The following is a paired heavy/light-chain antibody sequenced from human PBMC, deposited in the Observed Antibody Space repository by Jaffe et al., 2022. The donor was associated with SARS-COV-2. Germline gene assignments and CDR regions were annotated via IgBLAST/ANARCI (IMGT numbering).Heavy chain of an antibody. Sequence: QLQLQESGSGLVKPSQTLSLTCAVSGGSISSGGYSWSWIRQPPGKGLEWIGYIYHSGSTYYNPSLKSRVTISVDRSKNQFSLKLSSVTAADTAVYYCARGWVGVVSYWRAFDIWGQGTMVTVSS. CDR1: GGSISSGGYS. CDR2: IYHSGST. D-gene: IGHD3-3*01. J-gene: IGHJ3*02. CDR3: ARGWVGVVSYWRAFDI. V-gene: IGHV4-30-2*01.
Light chain of an antibody. CDR1: QSISSY. CDR2: AAS. J-gene: IGKJ1*01. Sequence: DIQMTQSPSSLSASVGDRVTITCRASQSISSYLNWYQQKPGKAPKLLIYAASSLQSGVPSRFSGSGSGTDFTLTISSLQPEDFATYYCQQSYSTPLFGQGTKVEIK. V-gene: IGKV1-39*01. CDR3: QQSYSTPL.